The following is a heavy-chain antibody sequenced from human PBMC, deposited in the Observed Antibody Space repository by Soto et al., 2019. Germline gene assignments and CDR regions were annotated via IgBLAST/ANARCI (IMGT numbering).Heavy chain of an antibody. V-gene: IGHV4-31*03. Sequence: TLSLTCTVSGGSISSGGYYWSWIRQHPGKGLEWIGYIYYSGSTYYNPSLKSRVTISVDTSKNQFSLKLSSVTAADTAVYYCARDWGSWNDGRYGMDVWGQGTTVTVSS. CDR2: IYYSGST. CDR1: GGSISSGGYY. D-gene: IGHD1-1*01. J-gene: IGHJ6*02. CDR3: ARDWGSWNDGRYGMDV.